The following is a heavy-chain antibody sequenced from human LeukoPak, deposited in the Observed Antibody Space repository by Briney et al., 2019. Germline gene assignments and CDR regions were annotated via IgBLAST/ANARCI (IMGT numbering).Heavy chain of an antibody. CDR2: IIPIFGTA. J-gene: IGHJ6*02. CDR3: ARGPLASLYYYYGMDV. CDR1: GYTFTSYG. D-gene: IGHD3-3*02. Sequence: SVKVSCKASGYTFTSYGISWVRQAPGQGLEWMGGIIPIFGTANYAQKFQGRVTITADESTSTAYMELSSLRSEDTAVYYCARGPLASLYYYYGMDVWGQGTTVTVSS. V-gene: IGHV1-69*13.